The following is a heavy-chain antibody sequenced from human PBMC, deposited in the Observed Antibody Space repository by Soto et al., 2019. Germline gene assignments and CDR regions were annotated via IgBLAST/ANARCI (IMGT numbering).Heavy chain of an antibody. V-gene: IGHV5-51*01. D-gene: IGHD3-22*01. CDR2: IYPGDSDT. CDR1: GYSFTSYW. CDR3: ARLLTYYYDSSGYTDV. Sequence: GESLKISCKGSGYSFTSYWIGWVRQMPGKGLEWMGIIYPGDSDTRYSPSFQGQVTISADKSISTAYLQWSSLKASDTAMYYCARLLTYYYDSSGYTDVGGQGTLVTVSS. J-gene: IGHJ4*02.